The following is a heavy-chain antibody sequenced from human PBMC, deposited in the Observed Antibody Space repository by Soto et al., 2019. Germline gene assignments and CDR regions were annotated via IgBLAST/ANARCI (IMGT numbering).Heavy chain of an antibody. CDR2: INHSGSS. V-gene: IGHV4-34*01. Sequence: SETLSLTCAVYGGSFSGYYWSWIRQSPGKGLEWIGEINHSGSSISNPSLKSRVTISVDTSKNQFSLKLRSVTAADTAAYYCARGISLIVEVHRDAPDKYYFDSWSQETLVTVSS. D-gene: IGHD2-15*01. J-gene: IGHJ4*02. CDR3: ARGISLIVEVHRDAPDKYYFDS. CDR1: GGSFSGYY.